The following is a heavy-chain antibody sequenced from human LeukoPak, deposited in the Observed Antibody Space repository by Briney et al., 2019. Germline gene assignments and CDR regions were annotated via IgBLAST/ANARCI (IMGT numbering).Heavy chain of an antibody. CDR1: GGTFSSYA. D-gene: IGHD3-22*01. CDR2: IIPIFGMA. V-gene: IGHV1-69*04. J-gene: IGHJ4*02. CDR3: AREQDYYDSSGYYSY. Sequence: SVKVSCKASGGTFSSYAISWVRQAPGQGLEWMGRIIPIFGMANYAQKFQGRVTITADKSTSTAYMELSSLRSEDTAVYYCAREQDYYDSSGYYSYWGQGTLVTVSS.